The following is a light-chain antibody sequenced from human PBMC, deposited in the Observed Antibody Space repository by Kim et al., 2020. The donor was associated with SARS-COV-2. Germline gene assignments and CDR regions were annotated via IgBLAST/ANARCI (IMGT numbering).Light chain of an antibody. Sequence: ATINCKSSQSVLYSSNNKSYLAWYQQKPGQPPKLLIYWASTRESGVPDRLSGSGSGTDFTLTISSLQAEDVAVYYCKQYYSTPITFGQGTRLEIK. CDR3: KQYYSTPIT. CDR2: WAS. J-gene: IGKJ5*01. V-gene: IGKV4-1*01. CDR1: QSVLYSSNNKSY.